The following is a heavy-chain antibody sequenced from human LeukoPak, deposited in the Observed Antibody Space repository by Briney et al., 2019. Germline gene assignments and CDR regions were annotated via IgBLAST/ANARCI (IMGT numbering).Heavy chain of an antibody. CDR1: GFTFSGYS. D-gene: IGHD3-3*01. CDR2: ISSSSSYI. Sequence: GGSLRLSCAASGFTFSGYSMNWVRQAPGKGLEWVSSISSSSSYIYYADSVKGRFTISRDNAKNSLYLQMNSLRAEDTAVYYCARDRLQYYDFWSPNDYWGQGTLVTVSS. V-gene: IGHV3-21*01. J-gene: IGHJ4*02. CDR3: ARDRLQYYDFWSPNDY.